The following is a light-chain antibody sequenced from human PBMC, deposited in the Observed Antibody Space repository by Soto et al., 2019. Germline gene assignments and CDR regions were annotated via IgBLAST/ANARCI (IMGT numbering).Light chain of an antibody. J-gene: IGKJ1*01. CDR2: GAS. CDR3: QQYNNWPLWT. CDR1: QSVSSN. V-gene: IGKV3D-15*01. Sequence: EIVMTQSPATLSVSPGERATLSCRSSQSVSSNLAWYQQKPGQAPRLLIYGASNRATGIPDRFSGSGSGTDFTLTISRLEPEDFAVYYCQQYNNWPLWTFGQGTKVDIK.